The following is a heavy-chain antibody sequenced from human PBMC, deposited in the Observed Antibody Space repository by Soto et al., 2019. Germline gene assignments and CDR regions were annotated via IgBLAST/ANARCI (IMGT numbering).Heavy chain of an antibody. V-gene: IGHV1-69*13. CDR3: AREGSSWSNYYYGMDV. J-gene: IGHJ6*02. CDR2: IIPIFGTA. Sequence: GASVKVSCKASGGTFSSYAISWVRQAPGQGLEWMGGIIPIFGTANYAQKFQGRVTITADESTSTAYMELSSLRSEDTAVYYCAREGSSWSNYYYGMDVWGQGTTVTVSS. D-gene: IGHD6-13*01. CDR1: GGTFSSYA.